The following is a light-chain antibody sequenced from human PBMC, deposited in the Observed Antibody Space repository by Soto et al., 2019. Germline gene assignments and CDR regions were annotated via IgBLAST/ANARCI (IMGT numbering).Light chain of an antibody. V-gene: IGKV3-15*01. Sequence: EIVMTQSPATMSVSPGARDPLSCRASQSMGSNVAWYQQKPGQAPRLLIYGASTRAAGIPARFSGSGSGTEFTLTITSLESEDFAVYYCQQFHNWPRTFGQGTKVDIK. CDR1: QSMGSN. CDR3: QQFHNWPRT. CDR2: GAS. J-gene: IGKJ1*01.